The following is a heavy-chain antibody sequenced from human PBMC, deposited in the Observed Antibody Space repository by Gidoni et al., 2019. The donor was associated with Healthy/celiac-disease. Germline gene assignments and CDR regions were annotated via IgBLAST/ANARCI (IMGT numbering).Heavy chain of an antibody. D-gene: IGHD2-2*01. CDR1: GFTFSSYA. Sequence: EVQLLESGGGLVQPGGSLRLSCAASGFTFSSYAMSWVGQAPGKGLEWVSAISGSGGSTYYADSVKGRFTISRDNSKNTLYLQMNSLRAEDTAVYYCAKEDHCSSTSCYEVDYYYGMDVWGQGTTVTVSS. V-gene: IGHV3-23*01. CDR2: ISGSGGST. J-gene: IGHJ6*02. CDR3: AKEDHCSSTSCYEVDYYYGMDV.